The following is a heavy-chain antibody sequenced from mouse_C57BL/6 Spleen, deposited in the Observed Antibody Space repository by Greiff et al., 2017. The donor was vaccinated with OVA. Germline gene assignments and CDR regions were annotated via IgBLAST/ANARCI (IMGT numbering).Heavy chain of an antibody. Sequence: EVQLQQSGPELVKPRASVKISCKASGYTFTDYYMNWVKQSHGKSLEWIGDINPNNGGTSYNQKFKGKATLTVDKSSSTAYMELRSLTSEDSAVYYCARGRYYFDYWGQGTTLTVSS. D-gene: IGHD1-1*01. J-gene: IGHJ2*01. V-gene: IGHV1-26*01. CDR3: ARGRYYFDY. CDR2: INPNNGGT. CDR1: GYTFTDYY.